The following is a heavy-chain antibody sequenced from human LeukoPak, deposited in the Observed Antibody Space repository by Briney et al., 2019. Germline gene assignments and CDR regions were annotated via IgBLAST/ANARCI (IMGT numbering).Heavy chain of an antibody. D-gene: IGHD5-12*01. J-gene: IGHJ4*02. Sequence: GGSLRLSCAASGFTLSNYAMNWVRQAPGKGLEWVSVVIGSSGSTDYADAVKGRFTISRDDSKNTLYLEMNSLRAEDTAIYYCAKGGYDYIEIGYFDYWGQGTLVTVSS. CDR3: AKGGYDYIEIGYFDY. V-gene: IGHV3-23*01. CDR1: GFTLSNYA. CDR2: VIGSSGST.